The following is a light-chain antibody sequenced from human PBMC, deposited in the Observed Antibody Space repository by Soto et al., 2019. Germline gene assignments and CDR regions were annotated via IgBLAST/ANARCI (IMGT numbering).Light chain of an antibody. V-gene: IGKV1-5*03. J-gene: IGKJ1*01. CDR3: QQYVKYHLT. CDR1: QSRYTW. CDR2: MAS. Sequence: DIPMTQSPSPLAASVGDRVTLTCRANQSRYTWLAWYQHKPAKAPKFLIYMASSLENEVPTRFNGNGSGTEFTLTITRRQPDDFSTHVCQQYVKYHLTCGQGTKVEIK.